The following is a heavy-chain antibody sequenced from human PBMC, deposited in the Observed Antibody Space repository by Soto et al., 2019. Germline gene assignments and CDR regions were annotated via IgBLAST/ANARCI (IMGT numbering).Heavy chain of an antibody. V-gene: IGHV1-3*04. J-gene: IGHJ4*02. CDR1: GYTFTNYA. D-gene: IGHD6-13*01. Sequence: QVQLVQSGAEVKKPGASVTVSCKASGYTFTNYAIHWVRQTPGQRLKWMGWINTGNDSTEYSQKFQGRVTITGDTSASTAYMELSSLRSDDTAVYYCALEVGIAAAGLTGFDYWGQGTLVTVSS. CDR2: INTGNDST. CDR3: ALEVGIAAAGLTGFDY.